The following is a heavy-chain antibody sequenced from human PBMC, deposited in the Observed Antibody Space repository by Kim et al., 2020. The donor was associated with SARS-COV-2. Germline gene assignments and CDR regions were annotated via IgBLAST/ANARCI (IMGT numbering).Heavy chain of an antibody. V-gene: IGHV1-2*02. CDR1: GYTFTGYY. CDR3: ARDGTYYYGSGRKTYGMDV. J-gene: IGHJ6*02. CDR2: INPNSGGT. D-gene: IGHD3-10*01. Sequence: ASVKVSCKASGYTFTGYYMHWVRQAPGQGLEWMGWINPNSGGTNYAQKFQGRVTMTRDTSISIVYMELSRLRSDDTAVYYCARDGTYYYGSGRKTYGMDVWGQGTTVTVSS.